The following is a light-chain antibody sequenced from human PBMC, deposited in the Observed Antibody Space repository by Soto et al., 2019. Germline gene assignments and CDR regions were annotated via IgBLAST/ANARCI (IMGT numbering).Light chain of an antibody. V-gene: IGLV2-14*03. CDR2: DVS. CDR3: NSFTTTNTYV. CDR1: SSDVGGFDH. Sequence: SVLTQPASVSGSPGQSITISCTVASSDVGGFDHVSWYQQHPGKVPRLLIYDVSSRPSGVSDRFSGSKSGNTASLTISGLQAEDEADYYCNSFTTTNTYVFGTGTKVTVL. J-gene: IGLJ1*01.